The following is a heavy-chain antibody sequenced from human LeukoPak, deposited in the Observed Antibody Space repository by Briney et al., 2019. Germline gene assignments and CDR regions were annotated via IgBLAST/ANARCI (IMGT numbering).Heavy chain of an antibody. CDR2: INPNSGGT. CDR3: ARAEEYGGNFY. CDR1: GGTFSSYA. D-gene: IGHD4-23*01. J-gene: IGHJ4*02. V-gene: IGHV1-2*06. Sequence: GASVKVSCKASGGTFSSYAISWVRQAPGQGLEWMGRINPNSGGTNYAQKFQGRVTMTRDTSISTAYMELSRLRTDDTAVYYCARAEEYGGNFYWGQGTLVTVSS.